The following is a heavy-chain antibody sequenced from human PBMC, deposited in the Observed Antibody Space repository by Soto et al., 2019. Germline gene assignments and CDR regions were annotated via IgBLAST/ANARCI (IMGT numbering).Heavy chain of an antibody. Sequence: QVQLQESGPGLVKPSETLSLTCTVSGGSISSYYWSWIRQPPGKGLEWIGYIYYSGSTNYNPSLKGRVTISVDTSKNQFSLKLSSVTAADTAVYYCALAYCGGDCYSGGSDYYYGMDVWGQGTTVTVSS. D-gene: IGHD2-21*02. CDR2: IYYSGST. CDR1: GGSISSYY. J-gene: IGHJ6*02. CDR3: ALAYCGGDCYSGGSDYYYGMDV. V-gene: IGHV4-59*01.